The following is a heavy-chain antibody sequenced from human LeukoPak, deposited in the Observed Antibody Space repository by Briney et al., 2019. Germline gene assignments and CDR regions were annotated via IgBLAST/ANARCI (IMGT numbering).Heavy chain of an antibody. J-gene: IGHJ5*02. CDR3: ARHQRWSSLDP. V-gene: IGHV4-59*08. D-gene: IGHD2-15*01. CDR2: VYDSGST. Sequence: PSDTLSLTCTVFGGSLSSYYWSWIRQPPGRGLEWIGNVYDSGSTNYNPSLKSRVTISVDTSTNQFSLMLTSVTAADTAVYYCARHQRWSSLDPWGQGILVTVSS. CDR1: GGSLSSYY.